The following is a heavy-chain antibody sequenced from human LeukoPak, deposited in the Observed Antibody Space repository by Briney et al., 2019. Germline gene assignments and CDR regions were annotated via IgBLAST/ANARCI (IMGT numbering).Heavy chain of an antibody. CDR1: GFTFSSYA. CDR2: ISSNGGST. D-gene: IGHD6-19*01. Sequence: GGSLRLSCAASGFTFSSYAMHWVRQAPGKGLEYVSAISSNGGSTYYANSVKGRFTISRDNSKNTLYLQMGSLRAEDMAVYYCARDNVAVAAAFDIWGQGTMVTVSP. J-gene: IGHJ3*02. V-gene: IGHV3-64*01. CDR3: ARDNVAVAAAFDI.